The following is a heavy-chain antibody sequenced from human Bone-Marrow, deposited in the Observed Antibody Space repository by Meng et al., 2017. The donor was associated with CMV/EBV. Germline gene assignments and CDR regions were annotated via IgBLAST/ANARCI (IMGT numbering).Heavy chain of an antibody. V-gene: IGHV4-31*03. D-gene: IGHD2-2*01. CDR2: IYYSGST. CDR1: GGSISSSSYY. Sequence: SETLSLTCTVSGGSISSSSYYWGWIRQPPGKGLEWIGYIYYSGSTYYNPSLKSRVTISVDTSKNQFSLRLNSVTAADTAVYYCARLDIVVVVNGFDIWGQGTMVTVSS. J-gene: IGHJ3*02. CDR3: ARLDIVVVVNGFDI.